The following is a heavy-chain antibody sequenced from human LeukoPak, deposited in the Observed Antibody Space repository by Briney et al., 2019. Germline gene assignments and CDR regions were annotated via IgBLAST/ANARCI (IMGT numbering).Heavy chain of an antibody. J-gene: IGHJ4*02. D-gene: IGHD3-3*01. CDR3: ARVFDFWSGYYQGYYFDY. V-gene: IGHV4-59*01. CDR2: IYYSGST. CDR1: GGSISSYY. Sequence: SETLSLTCTVSGGSISSYYWSWIRQPPGKGLEWIGYIYYSGSTNYNPSLKSRVTISADTSKNQFSLKLSSVTAADTAVYYCARVFDFWSGYYQGYYFDYWGQGTLVTVSS.